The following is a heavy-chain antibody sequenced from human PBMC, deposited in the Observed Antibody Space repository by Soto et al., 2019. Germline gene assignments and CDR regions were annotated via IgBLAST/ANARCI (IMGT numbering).Heavy chain of an antibody. CDR1: GGTFSSHA. D-gene: IGHD3-10*01. J-gene: IGHJ5*02. CDR3: ARGNKGPGHYGPGRQGWYGP. CDR2: IIPITETP. V-gene: IGHV1-69*06. Sequence: QVQLVQSGAEVKKPGSSVKVSCKVSGGTFSSHAINWLRQAPGQGCEWMGVIIPITETPNNAEKFQGRVTITADKSTTTVYMELRSLTFDDTAVYFCARGNKGPGHYGPGRQGWYGPWGQGTLVTVSS.